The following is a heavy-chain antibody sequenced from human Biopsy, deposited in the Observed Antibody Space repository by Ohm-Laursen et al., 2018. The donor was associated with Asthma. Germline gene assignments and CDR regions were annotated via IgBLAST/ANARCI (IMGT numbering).Heavy chain of an antibody. CDR3: ARKAGSCISRTCYSLDF. CDR2: INSVFGTT. V-gene: IGHV1-69*01. Sequence: SSVKVSCKSLGGTFNTYVIGWVPQAPGQGLEWMGGINSVFGTTTYPQKFQDRVTITADDSTSTVYMELSSLRSEDTAVYYCARKAGSCISRTCYSLDFWGQGTLVTVSS. D-gene: IGHD2-2*01. CDR1: GGTFNTYV. J-gene: IGHJ4*02.